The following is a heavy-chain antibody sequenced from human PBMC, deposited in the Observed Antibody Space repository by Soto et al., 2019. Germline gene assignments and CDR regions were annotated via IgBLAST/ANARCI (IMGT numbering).Heavy chain of an antibody. Sequence: QVQLVQSGAEVKKPGSSVKVSCKASGGTFSSYAISWVRQAPGQGLEWMGGIIPIFGTANYAQKFQGRVTITEDESTSTAYMELSSLRSEDTAVYYCARSKIKAAADALTAPYYYYGMDVWGQGTTVTVSS. CDR2: IIPIFGTA. J-gene: IGHJ6*02. D-gene: IGHD6-13*01. CDR3: ARSKIKAAADALTAPYYYYGMDV. CDR1: GGTFSSYA. V-gene: IGHV1-69*01.